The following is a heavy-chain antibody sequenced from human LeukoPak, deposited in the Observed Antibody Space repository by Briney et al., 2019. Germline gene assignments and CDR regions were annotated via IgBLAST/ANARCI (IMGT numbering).Heavy chain of an antibody. CDR1: GGSIGSYY. Sequence: SETLSLTCTVSGGSIGSYYWSWIRQPPGKGLEWIGYIYYSGSTNYNPSLKSRVTISVDTSKNQFSLKLSSVTAADTAVYYCARGGSPPHYYYYYMDVWGKGTTVTVSS. D-gene: IGHD3-10*01. CDR3: ARGGSPPHYYYYYMDV. J-gene: IGHJ6*03. V-gene: IGHV4-59*01. CDR2: IYYSGST.